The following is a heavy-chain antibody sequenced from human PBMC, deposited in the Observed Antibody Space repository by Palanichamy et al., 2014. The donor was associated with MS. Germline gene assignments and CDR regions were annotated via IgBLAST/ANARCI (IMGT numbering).Heavy chain of an antibody. Sequence: EVHLVESGGGLVQPGGSLRLSCAASAFTFSSYWMSWVRQAPGKGLEWVANIKEDGSDKYYVDSVKGRFTISRDNAKNSPYLQMNSLRVEDTAVYYCASGGVKAGDYWGQGTLVTVSS. V-gene: IGHV3-7*01. CDR2: IKEDGSDK. CDR3: ASGGVKAGDY. J-gene: IGHJ4*02. D-gene: IGHD3-16*01. CDR1: AFTFSSYW.